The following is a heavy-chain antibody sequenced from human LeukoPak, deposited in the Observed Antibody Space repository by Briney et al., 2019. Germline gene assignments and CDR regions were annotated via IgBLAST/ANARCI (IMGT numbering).Heavy chain of an antibody. CDR2: IYSCGGT. V-gene: IGHV4-4*09. CDR3: ARRRFAVPGTVWFDP. J-gene: IGHJ5*02. D-gene: IGHD6-19*01. Sequence: SETLSLTCTVSGGSISDNYWSRIRQPPGKGLEWIGYIYSCGGTSYNPSLKSRVTISEDTSKNQFSLRLTSVTAADTAVYYCARRRFAVPGTVWFDPWGQGTLVTVSS. CDR1: GGSISDNY.